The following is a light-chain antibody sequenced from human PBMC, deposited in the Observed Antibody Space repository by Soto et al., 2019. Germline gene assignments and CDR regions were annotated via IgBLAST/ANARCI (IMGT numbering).Light chain of an antibody. J-gene: IGLJ2*01. CDR2: DVT. CDR3: ASHAGSSTL. V-gene: IGLV2-8*01. CDR1: SSDVGAYNF. Sequence: QSALTQPPSASGSPGQSVTISCTGSSSDVGAYNFVSWFQQYPGKAPKFVIFDVTKRPSGVPARFSGSKSGNTAYLTVSGLQADDEADYYCASHAGSSTLFGGGTKLTVL.